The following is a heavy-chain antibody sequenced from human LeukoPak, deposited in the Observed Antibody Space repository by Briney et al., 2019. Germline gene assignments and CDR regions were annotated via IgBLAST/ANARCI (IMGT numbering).Heavy chain of an antibody. V-gene: IGHV1-69*13. CDR1: GGTFSSYA. J-gene: IGHJ4*02. Sequence: GASVTVSFTASGGTFSSYAISWVRQAPGQGLEWMGGIIPIFGTANYAQKFQGRVTITADESTSTAYMELSSLRSEDTAVYYCARESLYCSSTSCYLDRSFDYWGQGTLVTVSS. CDR3: ARESLYCSSTSCYLDRSFDY. D-gene: IGHD2-2*01. CDR2: IIPIFGTA.